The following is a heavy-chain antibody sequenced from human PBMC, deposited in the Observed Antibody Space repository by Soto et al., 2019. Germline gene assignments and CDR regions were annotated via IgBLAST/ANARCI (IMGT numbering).Heavy chain of an antibody. J-gene: IGHJ6*02. CDR3: ARLPSVAGTFDYGMDV. CDR2: IDPSDSYT. CDR1: GYSFTSYW. Sequence: PGESLKISCKGSGYSFTSYWISWVRQMPGKGLEWMGRIDPSDSYTNYSPSFQGHVTISADKSISTAYLQWSSLKASDTAMYYCARLPSVAGTFDYGMDVWGQGTTVTVSS. V-gene: IGHV5-10-1*01. D-gene: IGHD6-19*01.